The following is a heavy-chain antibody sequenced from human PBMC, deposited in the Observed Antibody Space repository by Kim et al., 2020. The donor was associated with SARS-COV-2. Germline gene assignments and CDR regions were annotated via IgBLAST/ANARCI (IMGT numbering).Heavy chain of an antibody. D-gene: IGHD3-3*01. CDR1: GFTFSSYS. J-gene: IGHJ4*02. CDR3: ARSDRSGYSFGD. Sequence: GGSLRLSCAASGFTFSSYSMNWVRQAPGKGLEWVSSISSSSSYIYYADSVKGRFTISRDNAKNSLYLQMNSLRAEDTAVYYCARSDRSGYSFGDWGQGTLVTVSS. CDR2: ISSSSSYI. V-gene: IGHV3-21*01.